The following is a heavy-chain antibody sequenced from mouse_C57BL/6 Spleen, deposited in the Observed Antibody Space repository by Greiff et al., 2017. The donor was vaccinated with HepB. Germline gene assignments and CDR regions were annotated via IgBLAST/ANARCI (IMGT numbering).Heavy chain of an antibody. CDR2: INPNNGGT. V-gene: IGHV1-18*01. J-gene: IGHJ4*01. CDR1: GYTFTDYN. Sequence: EVKLQESGPELVKPGASVKIPCKASGYTFTDYNMDWVKQSHGKSLEWIGDINPNNGGTIYNQKFKGKATLTVDKSSSTAYMELRSLTSEDTAVYYCARKPQLSYAMDYWGQGTSVTVSS. CDR3: ARKPQLSYAMDY. D-gene: IGHD3-2*02.